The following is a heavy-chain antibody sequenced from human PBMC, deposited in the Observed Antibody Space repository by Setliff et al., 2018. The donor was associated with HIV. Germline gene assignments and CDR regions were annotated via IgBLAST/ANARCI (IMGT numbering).Heavy chain of an antibody. J-gene: IGHJ5*02. V-gene: IGHV1-46*01. CDR1: GYTFTSYY. D-gene: IGHD2-15*01. Sequence: GASVKVSCKASGYTFTSYYIHWVRQAPGQGLEWMGVIHPSGGSTSYAQSFQDRVTMTRDTSTSTVYTELSSLRSEDTAVYYCARVRYCSGGSCYGGEYWFDPWGQGTLVTVSS. CDR2: IHPSGGST. CDR3: ARVRYCSGGSCYGGEYWFDP.